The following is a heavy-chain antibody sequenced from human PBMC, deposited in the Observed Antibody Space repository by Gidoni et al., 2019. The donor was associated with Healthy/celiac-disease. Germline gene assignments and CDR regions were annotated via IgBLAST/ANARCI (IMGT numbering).Heavy chain of an antibody. V-gene: IGHV4-34*01. CDR2: INHSGST. D-gene: IGHD6-13*01. CDR3: ARGREAASQDY. J-gene: IGHJ4*02. CDR1: GGSFSGYY. Sequence: QVQLQQWGAGLLKPSETLSLTCAVYGGSFSGYYWSWIRQPPGKGLEWIGEINHSGSTNYNPSLKSRVTISVDTSKNQFSLKLSSVTAADTAVYYCARGREAASQDYWGQGTLVTVSS.